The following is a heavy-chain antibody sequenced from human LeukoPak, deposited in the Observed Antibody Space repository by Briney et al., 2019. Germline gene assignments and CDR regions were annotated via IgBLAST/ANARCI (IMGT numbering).Heavy chain of an antibody. CDR1: GYTFTGYY. V-gene: IGHV1-69*05. J-gene: IGHJ4*02. CDR2: IIPIFGTA. CDR3: AREGGKDDFWSGYYYFDY. Sequence: SVKVSCEASGYTFTGYYIHWVRQAPGQGLEWMGGIIPIFGTANYAQKFQGRVTITTDESTSTAYMELSSLRSEDTAVYYCAREGGKDDFWSGYYYFDYWGQGTLVTVSS. D-gene: IGHD3-3*01.